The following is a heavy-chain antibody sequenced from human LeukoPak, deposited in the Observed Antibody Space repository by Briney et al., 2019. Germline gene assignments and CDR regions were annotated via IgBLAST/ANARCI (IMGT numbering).Heavy chain of an antibody. Sequence: PGGSLRLSCAASGFTYSSYAMGWVRQAPGKGLEWVSAISGSGGSTYYADSGKGRFTIYRANSKNTLYLQMISLRAEDTAVYYCAKDHLVSYYDILTGYYYFDYWGQGTLVTVSS. CDR2: ISGSGGST. V-gene: IGHV3-23*01. CDR3: AKDHLVSYYDILTGYYYFDY. CDR1: GFTYSSYA. D-gene: IGHD3-9*01. J-gene: IGHJ4*02.